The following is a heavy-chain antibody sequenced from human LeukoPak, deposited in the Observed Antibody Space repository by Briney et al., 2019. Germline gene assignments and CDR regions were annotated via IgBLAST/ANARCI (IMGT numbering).Heavy chain of an antibody. D-gene: IGHD3-3*01. V-gene: IGHV3-30-3*01. CDR1: GFTFSSYA. J-gene: IGHJ4*02. CDR3: ARDSEPDFWSGYYCLDY. CDR2: ISYDGSNK. Sequence: RSLRLSCAASGFTFSSYAMHWVRQAPGKGLEWVAVISYDGSNKYYADSVKGRFTISRDNAKNSLYLQMNSLRAEDTAVYYCARDSEPDFWSGYYCLDYWGQGILVTVSS.